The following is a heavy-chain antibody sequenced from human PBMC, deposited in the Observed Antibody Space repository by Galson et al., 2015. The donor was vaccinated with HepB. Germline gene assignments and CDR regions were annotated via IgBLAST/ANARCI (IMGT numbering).Heavy chain of an antibody. Sequence: SLRLSCAASGFTFSTYAMSWVRQAPGKGLEWVSSIRGSGDYSTYYADSVRGRFTISRDNSKNTLYLQMNSLGVEDTAVYYCTKPVPWYFDLWGRGTLVTVSS. CDR1: GFTFSTYA. V-gene: IGHV3-23*01. CDR3: TKPVPWYFDL. CDR2: IRGSGDYST. J-gene: IGHJ2*01. D-gene: IGHD2-2*01.